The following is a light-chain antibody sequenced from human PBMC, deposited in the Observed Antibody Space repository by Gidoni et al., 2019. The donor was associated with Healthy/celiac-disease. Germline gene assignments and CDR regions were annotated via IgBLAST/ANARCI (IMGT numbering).Light chain of an antibody. J-gene: IGLJ3*02. CDR2: LNSDGSH. CDR3: QTWGTGIWV. Sequence: QLVLTQSPSASASLGASVKLTCTPSSRHSSHAIAWHQQQPEKGPRYLMKLNSDGSHSKGDGIPDRFSGSSSGAERYLTISSLQSEDEADYYCQTWGTGIWVFGGGTKLTVL. V-gene: IGLV4-69*01. CDR1: SRHSSHA.